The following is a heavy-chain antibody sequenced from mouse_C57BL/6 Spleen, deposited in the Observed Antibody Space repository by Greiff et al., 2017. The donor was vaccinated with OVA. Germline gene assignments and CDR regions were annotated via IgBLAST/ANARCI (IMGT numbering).Heavy chain of an antibody. J-gene: IGHJ4*01. CDR2: ISNGGGST. CDR1: GFTFSDYY. CDR3: ARFYYGNYPYAMDY. V-gene: IGHV5-12*01. Sequence: EVQRVESGGGLVQPGGSLKLSCAASGFTFSDYYMYWVRQTPEKRLEWVAYISNGGGSTYYPDTVKGRFTISRDNAKNTLYLQMSRLKSEDTAMYYCARFYYGNYPYAMDYWGQGTSVTVSS. D-gene: IGHD2-1*01.